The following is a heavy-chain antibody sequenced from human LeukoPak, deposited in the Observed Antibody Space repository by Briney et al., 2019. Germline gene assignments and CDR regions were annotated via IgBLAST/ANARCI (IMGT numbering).Heavy chain of an antibody. CDR3: ARGGVGANSYSYYYMDV. V-gene: IGHV3-30*02. CDR1: GFTFSSYG. J-gene: IGHJ6*03. CDR2: IRYDGSNK. Sequence: GGSLRLSCAASGFTFSSYGMHWVRQAPGKGLEWVAFIRYDGSNKYYADSVKGRFTISRDNSKNTLYLQMNSLGAEDTAVYYCARGGVGANSYSYYYMDVWGKGTTVTVSS. D-gene: IGHD1-26*01.